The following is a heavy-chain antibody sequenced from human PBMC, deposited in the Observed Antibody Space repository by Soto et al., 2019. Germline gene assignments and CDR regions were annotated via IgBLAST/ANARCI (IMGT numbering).Heavy chain of an antibody. CDR3: ASTPLWSGYEYYYGMDV. Sequence: GASVKVSSKASGGTFSSYAISWVRQAPGQGLEWMGGIIPIFGTANYAQKFQGRVTITADESTSTAYMELSSLRSEDTAVYYCASTPLWSGYEYYYGMDVWGQGTTVTVSS. J-gene: IGHJ6*02. V-gene: IGHV1-69*13. CDR2: IIPIFGTA. CDR1: GGTFSSYA. D-gene: IGHD3-3*01.